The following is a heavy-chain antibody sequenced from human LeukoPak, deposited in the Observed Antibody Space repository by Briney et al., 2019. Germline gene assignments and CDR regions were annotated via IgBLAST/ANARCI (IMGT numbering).Heavy chain of an antibody. Sequence: ASVKVSCKASGYTFTSYGISWVRQAPGQGLEWMGWISTYNGNTNYAQKLQGGVTMTTDTSTSTAYMDLRSLRSDDTAVYYCARRRDMNYYDSSGYDYWGQGTLVTVSS. CDR3: ARRRDMNYYDSSGYDY. CDR1: GYTFTSYG. J-gene: IGHJ4*02. CDR2: ISTYNGNT. V-gene: IGHV1-18*01. D-gene: IGHD3-22*01.